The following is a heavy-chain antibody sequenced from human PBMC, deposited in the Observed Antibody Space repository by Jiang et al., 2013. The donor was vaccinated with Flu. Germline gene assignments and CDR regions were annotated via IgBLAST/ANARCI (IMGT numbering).Heavy chain of an antibody. J-gene: IGHJ4*02. CDR3: TRQDSSG. V-gene: IGHV3-73*01. CDR2: IRSKANSYAT. Sequence: WVGRIRSKANSYATAYGASVKGRFTISRDDSKYTAYLQMSSLTTEDTAVYYCTRQDSSGWGQGTLVTVSS. D-gene: IGHD6-19*01.